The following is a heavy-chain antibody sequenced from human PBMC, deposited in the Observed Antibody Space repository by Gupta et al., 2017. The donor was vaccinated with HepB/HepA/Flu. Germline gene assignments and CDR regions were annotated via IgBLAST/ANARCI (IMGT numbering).Heavy chain of an antibody. D-gene: IGHD3-3*01. V-gene: IGHV3-20*04. CDR3: ARRDFWSGYPDYYYYYMDV. CDR1: GFTFDDYG. Sequence: EVQLVESGGGVVRPGGSLRLSCAASGFTFDDYGLSWVRQAPGKGLEWVSGINWNGGSTGYADSVKGRFTISRDNAKNSLYLQMNSLRAEDTALYYCARRDFWSGYPDYYYYYMDVWGKGTTVTVSS. CDR2: INWNGGST. J-gene: IGHJ6*03.